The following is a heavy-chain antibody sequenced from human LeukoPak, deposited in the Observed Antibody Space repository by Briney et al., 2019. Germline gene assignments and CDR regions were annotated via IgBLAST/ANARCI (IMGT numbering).Heavy chain of an antibody. CDR1: GYSISSGYY. CDR3: ARVNTARPLYSSDAFDI. D-gene: IGHD6-13*01. J-gene: IGHJ3*02. CDR2: IYHSGST. V-gene: IGHV4-38-2*02. Sequence: NPSETLSLTCTVSGYSISSGYYWGWIRQPPGKGLEWIGSIYHSGSTYYNPSLKSRVTISVDTSKNQFSLKLSSVTAADTAVYYCARVNTARPLYSSDAFDIWGQGTMVTVSS.